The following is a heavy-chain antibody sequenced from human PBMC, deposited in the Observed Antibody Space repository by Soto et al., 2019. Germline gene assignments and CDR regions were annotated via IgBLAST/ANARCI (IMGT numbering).Heavy chain of an antibody. Sequence: GGSLRLSCAASGFTFSSYAMHWVRQAPGKGLEWVAVISYDGSNKYYADSVKGRFTVSRDNSKNTLYLQMNSLRTEDTAVYYCARDRLRYNWNDFPYYYYGMDVWGQGTTVTVSS. D-gene: IGHD1-1*01. J-gene: IGHJ6*02. CDR1: GFTFSSYA. CDR2: ISYDGSNK. V-gene: IGHV3-30-3*01. CDR3: ARDRLRYNWNDFPYYYYGMDV.